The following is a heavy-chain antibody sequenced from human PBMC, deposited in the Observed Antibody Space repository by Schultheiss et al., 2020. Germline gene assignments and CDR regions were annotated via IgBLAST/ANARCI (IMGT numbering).Heavy chain of an antibody. CDR2: IYYSGST. CDR1: GGSISSTSYY. D-gene: IGHD1-14*01. V-gene: IGHV4-31*03. J-gene: IGHJ4*02. Sequence: SETLSLTCTVSGGSISSTSYYWGWIRQPPGKGLEWIGYIYYSGSTYYNPSLKSRVTISVDTSKNQFSLKLSSVTAEDTAVYYCARVPSEAAGTYHFDYWGQGTLVNVSS. CDR3: ARVPSEAAGTYHFDY.